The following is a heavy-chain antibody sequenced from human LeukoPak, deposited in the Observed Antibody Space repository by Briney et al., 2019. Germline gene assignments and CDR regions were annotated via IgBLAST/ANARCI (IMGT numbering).Heavy chain of an antibody. CDR1: GFTFSDYY. CDR3: ASFYSSSWYVLPMDV. D-gene: IGHD6-13*01. J-gene: IGHJ6*02. Sequence: PGGSLRLSCAASGFTFSDYYMSWIRQAPGKGLEWVSYISSSGSTIYYADSVKGRFTISRDNAKNSLYLQMNSLRAEDTAVYYCASFYSSSWYVLPMDVWGQGTTVTVSS. CDR2: ISSSGSTI. V-gene: IGHV3-11*01.